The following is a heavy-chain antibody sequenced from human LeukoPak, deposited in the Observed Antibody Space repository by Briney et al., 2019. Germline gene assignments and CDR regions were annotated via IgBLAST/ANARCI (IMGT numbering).Heavy chain of an antibody. CDR3: AREATVTIRMYYFDY. CDR1: GFTFSSNA. V-gene: IGHV3-23*01. D-gene: IGHD4-17*01. CDR2: ITDSGGGT. J-gene: IGHJ4*02. Sequence: PGGSLRLSCAASGFTFSSNAMSWVRQAPGKGLEWVSSITDSGGGTQYADSVKGRFTISRDNSKNTLYLQMNSLRAEDTAVYYCAREATVTIRMYYFDYWGQGTLVTVSS.